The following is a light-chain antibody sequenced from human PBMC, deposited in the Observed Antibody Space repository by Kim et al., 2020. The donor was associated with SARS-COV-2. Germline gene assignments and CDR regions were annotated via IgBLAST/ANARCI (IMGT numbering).Light chain of an antibody. CDR1: SNDVGGYNS. Sequence: GQSITISCTGTSNDVGGYNSVSCYPQHPGKAPKLMIYDASGRASGVSHRFSGSQSGNTASLTISGLRAEDEADYYCSSHTTSSTYVFGSGTKVTVL. V-gene: IGLV2-14*03. CDR3: SSHTTSSTYV. J-gene: IGLJ1*01. CDR2: DAS.